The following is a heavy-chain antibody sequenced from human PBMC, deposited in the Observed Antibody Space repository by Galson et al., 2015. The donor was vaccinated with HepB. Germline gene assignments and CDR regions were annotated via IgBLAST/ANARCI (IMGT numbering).Heavy chain of an antibody. CDR3: ATIGSGSYSNTDC. D-gene: IGHD3-10*01. CDR1: GYTLTELS. J-gene: IGHJ4*02. CDR2: FDPEDGET. V-gene: IGHV1-24*01. Sequence: SVKVSCKVPGYTLTELSMHWVRQAPGKGLEWMGGFDPEDGETIYAQKFQGRVTITEDTSTDTAYMELSSLRSEDTAVYYCATIGSGSYSNTDCWGQGTLVTVSS.